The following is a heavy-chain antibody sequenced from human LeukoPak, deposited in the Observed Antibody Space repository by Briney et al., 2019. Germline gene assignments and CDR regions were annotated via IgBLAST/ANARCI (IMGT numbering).Heavy chain of an antibody. J-gene: IGHJ3*02. CDR3: ARVNARLEYSSSSEAFDI. D-gene: IGHD6-13*01. CDR2: ISAYNGNT. CDR1: GYTFTSYG. Sequence: GASVKVSCKASGYTFTSYGISWVRQAPGQGLEWMGWISAYNGNTNYAQKLQGRVTMTTDTSTSTAYMELRSLRSNDTAVYYCARVNARLEYSSSSEAFDIWGQGTMVTVSS. V-gene: IGHV1-18*01.